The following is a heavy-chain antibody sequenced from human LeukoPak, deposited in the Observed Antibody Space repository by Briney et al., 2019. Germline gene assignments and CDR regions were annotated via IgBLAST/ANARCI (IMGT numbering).Heavy chain of an antibody. J-gene: IGHJ4*02. V-gene: IGHV3-23*01. CDR2: ITKYDGRV. CDR1: GFGVHTFA. D-gene: IGHD5-24*01. CDR3: AKDHSADGWPTFEY. Sequence: GGSLRLSCAVSGFGVHTFAMSWVRLTPGKGLVWLASITKYDGRVYYADSVRGRFSISRDTSQNELYLQMNGLRADDSAMYFCAKDHSADGWPTFEYWGRGTLVTVSS.